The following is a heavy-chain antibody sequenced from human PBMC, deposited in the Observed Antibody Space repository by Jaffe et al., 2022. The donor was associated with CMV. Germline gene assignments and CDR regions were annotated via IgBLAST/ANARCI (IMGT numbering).Heavy chain of an antibody. CDR2: ISGSGGST. J-gene: IGHJ4*02. Sequence: EVQLLESGGGLVQPGGSLRLSCAASGFTFSSYAMSWVRQAPGKGLEWVSAISGSGGSTYYADSVKGRFTISRDNSKNTLYLQMNSLRAEDTAVYYCATLGGRYCSGGSCLDYWGQGTLVTVSS. CDR1: GFTFSSYA. CDR3: ATLGGRYCSGGSCLDY. V-gene: IGHV3-23*01. D-gene: IGHD2-15*01.